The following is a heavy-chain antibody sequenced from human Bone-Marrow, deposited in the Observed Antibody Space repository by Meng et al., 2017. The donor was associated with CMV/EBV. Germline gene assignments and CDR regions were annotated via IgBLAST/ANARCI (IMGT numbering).Heavy chain of an antibody. D-gene: IGHD3-3*01. CDR1: GFIFTSHG. V-gene: IGHV3-30*02. CDR3: ATPVRTFGSGYEYYFDY. CDR2: IRYDGNNK. Sequence: GGSLRLSCAASGFIFTSHGMHWVRQAPGKGLEWVSFIRYDGNNKYYADSVRGRFTVSRDNSKNTLYLQMDSLRVEDTAVYYCATPVRTFGSGYEYYFDYWGQGTLVTVSS. J-gene: IGHJ4*02.